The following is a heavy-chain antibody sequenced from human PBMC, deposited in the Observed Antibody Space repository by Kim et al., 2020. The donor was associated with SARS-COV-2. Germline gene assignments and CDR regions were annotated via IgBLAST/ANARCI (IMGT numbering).Heavy chain of an antibody. D-gene: IGHD6-19*01. Sequence: DYAAPVKGRFTISRDDSKNTLYLQMNSLKTEDTAVYYCTIYEAVAGAADYWGQGTLVTVSS. CDR3: TIYEAVAGAADY. V-gene: IGHV3-15*01. J-gene: IGHJ4*02.